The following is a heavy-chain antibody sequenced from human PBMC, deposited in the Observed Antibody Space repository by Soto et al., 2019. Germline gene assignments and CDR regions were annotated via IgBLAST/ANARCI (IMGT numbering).Heavy chain of an antibody. CDR1: GFTFSNAW. D-gene: IGHD3-22*01. Sequence: EVQLVESGGGLVKPGGSLRLSCAASGFTFSNAWMNWVRQAPGKGLEWVGRIKSKTDGGTTDYAAPVKGRFTISRDDSKHTLYLQMNSLKTEDTAVYYCTTDWYYDSSGYQMGFDYWGQGTLVTVSS. CDR2: IKSKTDGGTT. J-gene: IGHJ4*02. CDR3: TTDWYYDSSGYQMGFDY. V-gene: IGHV3-15*07.